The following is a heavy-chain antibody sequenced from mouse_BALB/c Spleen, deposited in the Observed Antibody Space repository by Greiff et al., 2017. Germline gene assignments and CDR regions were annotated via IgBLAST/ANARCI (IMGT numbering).Heavy chain of an antibody. V-gene: IGHV1-82*01. J-gene: IGHJ4*01. CDR2: IYPGDGDT. CDR3: ASPDYYAMDY. Sequence: QVQLKESGPELVKPGASVKISCKASGYAFSSSWMNWVKQRPGQGLEWIGRIYPGDGDTNYNGKFKGKATLTADKSSSTAYMQLSSLTSVDSAVYFCASPDYYAMDYWGQGTSVTVSS. CDR1: GYAFSSSW.